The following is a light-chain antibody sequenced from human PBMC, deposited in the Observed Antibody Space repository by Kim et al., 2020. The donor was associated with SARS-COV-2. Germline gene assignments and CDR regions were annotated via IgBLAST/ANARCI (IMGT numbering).Light chain of an antibody. J-gene: IGKJ1*01. V-gene: IGKV3-15*01. Sequence: EIVMTQSPATLSVSPGERATLSCRASQSVSSNLAWYQQKPGQAPRLLIYDASTRATGIPARFSGSGSGTEFTLTISSLQSEDFAVYYCQQKNIWPWTFGEGTKVDSK. CDR1: QSVSSN. CDR2: DAS. CDR3: QQKNIWPWT.